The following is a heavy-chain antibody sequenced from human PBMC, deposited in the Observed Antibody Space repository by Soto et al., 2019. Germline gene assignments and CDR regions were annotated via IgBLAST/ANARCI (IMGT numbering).Heavy chain of an antibody. CDR1: GFTVSRNY. V-gene: IGHV3-53*01. CDR3: AILRX. CDR2: IYSDGTT. J-gene: IGHJ4*02. Sequence: GGSLRLSCAASGFTVSRNYMNWVRQAPGKGLEWLSIIYSDGTTYYADSVKGRFTISRDNFKNTLYLQINNLRAEDTAVYYCAILRXWGQVTLVTVSX.